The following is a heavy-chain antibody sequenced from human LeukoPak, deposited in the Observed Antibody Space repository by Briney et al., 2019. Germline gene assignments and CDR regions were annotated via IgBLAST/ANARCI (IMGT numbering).Heavy chain of an antibody. CDR3: AKDHASTYYYDSRGYYSDAFDI. CDR2: ISGSVDST. V-gene: IGHV3-23*01. Sequence: GGSLRLSCAASGFTFSSFAMSWVRQAPGKGLEWVTAISGSVDSTFYADSAKGRFTISRDNSKNTLYLHMHRLRAEDTAVYSCAKDHASTYYYDSRGYYSDAFDIWGQGTMVTVSS. CDR1: GFTFSSFA. J-gene: IGHJ3*02. D-gene: IGHD3-22*01.